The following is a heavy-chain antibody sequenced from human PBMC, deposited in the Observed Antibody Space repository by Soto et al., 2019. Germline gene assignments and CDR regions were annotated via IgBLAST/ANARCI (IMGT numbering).Heavy chain of an antibody. J-gene: IGHJ6*02. V-gene: IGHV4-59*13. CDR3: ARDLWGYCGTDCYPLDV. D-gene: IGHD2-21*02. CDR1: GGSISTYF. CDR2: IYNSGTT. Sequence: SETLSLTCTVSGGSISTYFWSWIRQPPGKGLEWIGNIYNSGTTDYNPSLKSRVTISVDTSKNQFSLRLNSVTAADTAVYYCARDLWGYCGTDCYPLDVWGQGATVT.